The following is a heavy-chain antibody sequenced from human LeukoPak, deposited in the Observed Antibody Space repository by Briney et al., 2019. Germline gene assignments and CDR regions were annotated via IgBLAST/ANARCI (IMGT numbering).Heavy chain of an antibody. CDR3: AKDVVPDSGWDLDH. V-gene: IGHV3-23*01. J-gene: IGHJ4*02. Sequence: GGSLRLSCAASGFTFSTYSMTWVRQAPGKGPEWVSSIYNSGARTFYADSVKGRFTVSRDNSKNTLYLEMNSLRAEDTAIYFCAKDVVPDSGWDLDHWGQGTLVTVSS. CDR2: IYNSGART. D-gene: IGHD6-19*01. CDR1: GFTFSTYS.